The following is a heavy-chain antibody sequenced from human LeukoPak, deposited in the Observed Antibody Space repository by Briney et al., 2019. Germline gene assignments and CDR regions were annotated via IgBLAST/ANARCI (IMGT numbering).Heavy chain of an antibody. CDR1: GYTFTSYY. Sequence: ASVKVSCKASGYTFTSYYMHWVRQAPGQGLEWMGIINPSGGSTSYAQKFQGRVTMTRDMSTSTVYMELSSLRSEDTAVYYCARSYYYDSSGYYFAYYYYYYMDVWGKGTTVTVSS. CDR2: INPSGGST. CDR3: ARSYYYDSSGYYFAYYYYYYMDV. V-gene: IGHV1-46*01. D-gene: IGHD3-22*01. J-gene: IGHJ6*03.